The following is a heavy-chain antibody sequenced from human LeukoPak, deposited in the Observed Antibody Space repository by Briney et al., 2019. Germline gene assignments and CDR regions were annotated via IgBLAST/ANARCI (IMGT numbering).Heavy chain of an antibody. J-gene: IGHJ4*02. CDR3: AKGEIVVVTAYFDY. CDR1: GFTFSSYG. Sequence: GRSLRLSCAVSGFTFSSYGMHWVRQAPGKGLEGVAVISYDGSNKYYADSVKGRFNISRDNSKNTLYLQMNSLRAEDTAVYYCAKGEIVVVTAYFDYWGQGTLVTVSS. D-gene: IGHD3-22*01. CDR2: ISYDGSNK. V-gene: IGHV3-30*18.